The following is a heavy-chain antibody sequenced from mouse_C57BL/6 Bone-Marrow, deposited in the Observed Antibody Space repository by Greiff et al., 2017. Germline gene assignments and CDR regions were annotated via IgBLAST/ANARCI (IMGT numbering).Heavy chain of an antibody. CDR3: ARRPDYYGSSYGFAY. CDR2: IHPNSGST. Sequence: LQQPGAELVKPGASVKLSCKASGYTFTSYWMHWVKQRPGQGLEWIGMIHPNSGSTNYNEKFKSKATLTVDKSSSTAYMQLSSLTSEDSAVYYCARRPDYYGSSYGFAYWGQGTLVTVSA. V-gene: IGHV1-64*01. CDR1: GYTFTSYW. D-gene: IGHD1-1*01. J-gene: IGHJ3*01.